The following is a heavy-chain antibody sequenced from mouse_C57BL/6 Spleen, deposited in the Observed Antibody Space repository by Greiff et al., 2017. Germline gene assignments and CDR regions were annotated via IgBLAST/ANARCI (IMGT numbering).Heavy chain of an antibody. J-gene: IGHJ2*01. CDR1: GYSITSGYD. CDR2: ISYSGST. V-gene: IGHV3-1*01. D-gene: IGHD2-1*01. Sequence: EVKLEESGPGMVKPSQSLSLTCTVTGYSITSGYDWHWIRHFPGNKLEWMGYISYSGSTNYNPSLKSRISITHDTSKNHFFLKLNSVTTEDTATYYCARALYGNYVGYYFDYWGQGTTLTVSS. CDR3: ARALYGNYVGYYFDY.